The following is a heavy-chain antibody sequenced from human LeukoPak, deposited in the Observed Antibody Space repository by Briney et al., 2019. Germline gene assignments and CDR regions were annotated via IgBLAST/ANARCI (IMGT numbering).Heavy chain of an antibody. V-gene: IGHV4-34*01. D-gene: IGHD2-2*01. CDR1: GGSFSGYY. CDR2: INHSGST. J-gene: IGHJ6*02. CDR3: ARGYLQGCSSTSCDPYGMDV. Sequence: KSSETLSLTCAVYGGSFSGYYWSWIRQPPGKGLEWIGEINHSGSTNYNPSLKSRVTISVDTSKNQFSLKLSSVTAADTAVYYCARGYLQGCSSTSCDPYGMDVWGQGTTVTVSS.